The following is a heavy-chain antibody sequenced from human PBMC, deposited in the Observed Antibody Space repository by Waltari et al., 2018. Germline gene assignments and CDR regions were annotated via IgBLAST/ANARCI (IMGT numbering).Heavy chain of an antibody. CDR2: IYYSGST. D-gene: IGHD1-7*01. CDR1: GGSISSSSYY. V-gene: IGHV4-39*07. J-gene: IGHJ4*02. Sequence: QLQLQESGPGLVKPSETLSLTCTVSGGSISSSSYYWGWIRPPPGKGLEWIGSIYYSGSTYYNPSLKSRVTISVDTSKNQFSLKLSSVTAADTAVYYCARVFTYRDNWNFDYFDYWGQGTLVTVSS. CDR3: ARVFTYRDNWNFDYFDY.